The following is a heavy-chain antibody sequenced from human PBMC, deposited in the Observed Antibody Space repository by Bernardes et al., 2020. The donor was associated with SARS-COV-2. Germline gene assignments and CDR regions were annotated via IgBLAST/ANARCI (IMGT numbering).Heavy chain of an antibody. Sequence: GGSLRLSCASSGFTFSSYWMHWVRQVPGKGLVWVSRISPDGTSITYADSVKGRFTISRDNARNTLSLQMNNLGVEDTAIYYCVRGPSDGHGRFEYWGQGTLGTISS. CDR3: VRGPSDGHGRFEY. CDR1: GFTFSSYW. CDR2: ISPDGTSI. J-gene: IGHJ4*02. V-gene: IGHV3-74*01.